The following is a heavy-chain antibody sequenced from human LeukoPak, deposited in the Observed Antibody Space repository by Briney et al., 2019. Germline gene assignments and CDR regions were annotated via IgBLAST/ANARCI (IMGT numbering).Heavy chain of an antibody. D-gene: IGHD1-14*01. V-gene: IGHV3-23*01. CDR2: ISGSGDST. J-gene: IGHJ5*02. Sequence: GGSLRLSCAASGFTFSSYAMSWVRQAPGKGLEWVSAISGSGDSTYYGDSVKGWFTISRDNSKNTLYLQMNSLRAEDTAVYYCAGSLTPLNWFDPWGQGTLVTVSS. CDR3: AGSLTPLNWFDP. CDR1: GFTFSSYA.